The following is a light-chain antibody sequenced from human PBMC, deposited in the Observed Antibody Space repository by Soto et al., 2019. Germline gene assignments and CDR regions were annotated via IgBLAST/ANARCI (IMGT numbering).Light chain of an antibody. J-gene: IGKJ2*01. CDR3: QQYNSYSGYT. CDR2: MAS. V-gene: IGKV1-5*03. Sequence: DIQMTQFPPTLSASVGDRATITCRASQSINSWLAWLKQNPRKAPELLLYMASSLASGVPPRFISSGSRTESTLTSISLQADDFVYYYWQQYNSYSGYTFGQGTKLEI. CDR1: QSINSW.